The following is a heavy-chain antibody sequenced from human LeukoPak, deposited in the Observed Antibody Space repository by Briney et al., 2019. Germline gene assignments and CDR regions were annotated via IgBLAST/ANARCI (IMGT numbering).Heavy chain of an antibody. CDR1: GYSFTNYW. CDR3: ASPYPREYCSTSSCYFNY. J-gene: IGHJ4*02. D-gene: IGHD2-2*01. V-gene: IGHV5-51*01. Sequence: GESLKISCKASGYSFTNYWIGWVRQMPGKGLEWMGIIYPGDSDTRYSPSLQGQVTISADKSINTAYLQWSSLKASDTAMYYCASPYPREYCSTSSCYFNYWGQGTLVTVSS. CDR2: IYPGDSDT.